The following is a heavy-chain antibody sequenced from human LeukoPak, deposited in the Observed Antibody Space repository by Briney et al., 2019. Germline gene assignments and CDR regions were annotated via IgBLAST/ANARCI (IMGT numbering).Heavy chain of an antibody. CDR3: ARVVTMTYYYYGMDV. Sequence: ASVKVSCKASGYTFTGYYMHWVRQAPGQGLEWMGWINPNSGGTNYAQKFQGRVTMTRNTSISTAYMELSSLRSEDTAVYYCARVVTMTYYYYGMDVWGQGTTVTVSS. V-gene: IGHV1-2*02. J-gene: IGHJ6*02. D-gene: IGHD3-22*01. CDR1: GYTFTGYY. CDR2: INPNSGGT.